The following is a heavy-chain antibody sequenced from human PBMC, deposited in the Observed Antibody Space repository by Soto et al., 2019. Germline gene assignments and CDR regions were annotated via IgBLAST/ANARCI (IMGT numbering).Heavy chain of an antibody. CDR3: AKSPNFYCSSYHCYKYYFDY. CDR1: GFTFNTFG. D-gene: IGHD2-2*01. Sequence: QEQLVESGGGVVLPGRSLRLSCAASGFTFNTFGMHWVRQAPGKGLEWVAVISYDESDKYYSDSVRGRFTISRDNSMNTLYLQMNSLRTEDTAVYYCAKSPNFYCSSYHCYKYYFDYWGQGTLVTVSS. J-gene: IGHJ4*02. CDR2: ISYDESDK. V-gene: IGHV3-30*18.